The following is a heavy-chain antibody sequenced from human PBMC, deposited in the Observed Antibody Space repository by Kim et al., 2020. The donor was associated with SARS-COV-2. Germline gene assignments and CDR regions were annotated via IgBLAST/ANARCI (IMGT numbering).Heavy chain of an antibody. D-gene: IGHD3-22*01. Sequence: SETLSLSCTVSGGSISSSSYYWGWIRQPPGKGLEWIGSIYYSGSTYYNPSLKSRVTISVDTSKNQFSLKLSSVTAADTAVYYCARHAYYYDSSGYSVRLFDYWGQGTLVTVSS. V-gene: IGHV4-39*01. CDR2: IYYSGST. J-gene: IGHJ4*02. CDR3: ARHAYYYDSSGYSVRLFDY. CDR1: GGSISSSSYY.